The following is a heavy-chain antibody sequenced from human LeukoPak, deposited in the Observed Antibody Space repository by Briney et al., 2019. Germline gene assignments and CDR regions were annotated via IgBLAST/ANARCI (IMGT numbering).Heavy chain of an antibody. V-gene: IGHV3-23*01. CDR1: GFTFSSLA. CDR2: ISGSGDSI. J-gene: IGHJ4*02. Sequence: PGGSLRLSCAASGFTFSSLAMSWVRQAPGKGLEWVSAISGSGDSIYYTDSVKGRFTISRDNSKNTLYLQMNSLRAEDTAVYYCAKGGSYHGSGSYYNEPFNYWGQGTLVTVYS. D-gene: IGHD3-10*01. CDR3: AKGGSYHGSGSYYNEPFNY.